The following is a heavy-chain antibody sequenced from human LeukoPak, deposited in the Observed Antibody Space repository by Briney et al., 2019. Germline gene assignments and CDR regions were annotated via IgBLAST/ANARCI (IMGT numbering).Heavy chain of an antibody. D-gene: IGHD6-19*01. V-gene: IGHV1-18*01. CDR3: ARDPTNTSGRYAYFDS. CDR1: GYTFTHHG. J-gene: IGHJ4*02. Sequence: ASVRVSCKASGYTFTHHGISWVQQAPGQGLERMAWISCYNGDTHYAQKFQGRVTLTTDTSTTTAYMELRSLRSDDTAVYYCARDPTNTSGRYAYFDSWGQGTLVTVSS. CDR2: ISCYNGDT.